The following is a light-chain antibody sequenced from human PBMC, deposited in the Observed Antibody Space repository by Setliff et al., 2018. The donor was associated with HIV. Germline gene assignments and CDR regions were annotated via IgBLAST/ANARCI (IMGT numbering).Light chain of an antibody. CDR2: DVS. Sequence: ALAQPASMSGSPGQSITISCTGTSSDIGGYNYVSWYQHHPGKAPKIMIYDVSNRPSGVSNRFSGSKSGNTASLTTSGLQADDEADYYCSSYSTSNTPSVIFGGGTKVTVL. CDR1: SSDIGGYNY. J-gene: IGLJ2*01. V-gene: IGLV2-14*01. CDR3: SSYSTSNTPSVI.